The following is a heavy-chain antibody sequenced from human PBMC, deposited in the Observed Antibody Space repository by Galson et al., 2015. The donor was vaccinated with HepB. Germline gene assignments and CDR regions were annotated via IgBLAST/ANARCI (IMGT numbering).Heavy chain of an antibody. D-gene: IGHD1-26*01. CDR1: GDTFRSYA. CDR3: TREVDGSYFDY. CDR2: IIPIFGSA. Sequence: SVKVSCKASGDTFRSYAISWVRQAPGQGLEWLGGIIPIFGSANYAQRFQGRVTIDADRATTTAYMELSRLTSEDTAVYYCTREVDGSYFDYWGQGALVTVSS. J-gene: IGHJ4*02. V-gene: IGHV1-69*06.